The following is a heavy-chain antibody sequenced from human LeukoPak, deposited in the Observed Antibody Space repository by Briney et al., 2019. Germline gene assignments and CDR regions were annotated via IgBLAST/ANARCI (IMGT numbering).Heavy chain of an antibody. CDR3: ARDLWLGGPRSGLDI. Sequence: SETLSLTCTVSGGSIGTFYWIWIRQPTGKGLEWIGYIYYNGITNYNPSLKSRVIISVDTSKNQFSLKLTSVTAADTAVYYCARDLWLGGPRSGLDIWGQGTMVTVSS. D-gene: IGHD3-10*01. CDR2: IYYNGIT. CDR1: GGSIGTFY. J-gene: IGHJ3*02. V-gene: IGHV4-59*01.